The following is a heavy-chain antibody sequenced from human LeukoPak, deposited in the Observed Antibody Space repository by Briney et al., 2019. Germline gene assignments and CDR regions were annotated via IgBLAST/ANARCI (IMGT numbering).Heavy chain of an antibody. V-gene: IGHV1-8*01. D-gene: IGHD3-22*01. CDR3: ARVADVMIIVD. J-gene: IGHJ4*02. Sequence: ASVKVSCKASGYTFSNHDINWVRQATGQGLEWMGWMDPKSGNTGYAKQFQGRVTITMNSSISTIYMELRSLRSDDTAMYYCARVADVMIIVDWGQGTLVTVSS. CDR2: MDPKSGNT. CDR1: GYTFSNHD.